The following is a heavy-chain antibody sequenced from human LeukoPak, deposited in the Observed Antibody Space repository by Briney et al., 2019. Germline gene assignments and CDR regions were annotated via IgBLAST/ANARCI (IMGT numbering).Heavy chain of an antibody. V-gene: IGHV4-34*01. CDR1: GGSFSGYY. CDR2: INHSGST. Sequence: SETLSLTFAVYGGSFSGYYWSWIRQPPGKGLEWIGEINHSGSTNYNPSLKSRVNISVDTSKNQFSLKLSSVTAADTAVYYCARGPAIAFGYSSGWYVNYWGQGTLVTVSS. J-gene: IGHJ4*02. D-gene: IGHD6-19*01. CDR3: ARGPAIAFGYSSGWYVNY.